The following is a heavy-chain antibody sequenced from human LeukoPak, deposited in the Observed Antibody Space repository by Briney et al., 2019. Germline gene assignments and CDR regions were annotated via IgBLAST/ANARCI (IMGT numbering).Heavy chain of an antibody. J-gene: IGHJ6*03. CDR3: ARETMAEPYYYYMDV. V-gene: IGHV3-11*04. D-gene: IGHD5-24*01. CDR1: GFTFSDYY. Sequence: GGSLRLSCAASGFTFSDYYMSWIRQAPGKGLEWVSYISSSGSTIYYADSVKGRFTISRDNAKNSLYLQMNSLRAEDTAVYYCARETMAEPYYYYMDVWGKGTTVTVSS. CDR2: ISSSGSTI.